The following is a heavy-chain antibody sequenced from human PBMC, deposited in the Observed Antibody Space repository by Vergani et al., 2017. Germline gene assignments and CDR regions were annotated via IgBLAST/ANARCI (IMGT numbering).Heavy chain of an antibody. Sequence: QVQLLQSGSELKKPGASVRISCEASGYTFTNYPLIWVRQAPGQGLEFMGWINTNSGNPTYAPGFTGRFVFSLDTSVSTAYLQISSLKAEDTAVYYCARASVATIFVVTSGGMDVWGQGTTVTVSS. CDR1: GYTFTNYP. D-gene: IGHD5-12*01. J-gene: IGHJ6*02. V-gene: IGHV7-4-1*02. CDR2: INTNSGNP. CDR3: ARASVATIFVVTSGGMDV.